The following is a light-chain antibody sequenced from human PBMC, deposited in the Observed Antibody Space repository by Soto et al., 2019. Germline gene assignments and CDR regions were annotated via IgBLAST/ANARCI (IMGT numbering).Light chain of an antibody. CDR1: SSNIESNY. V-gene: IGLV1-47*01. Sequence: QSVLTQPPSASGTPGQRVTISCSGSSSNIESNYVYWYQQLPGSAPKLLIYRNDQRPSGVPDRFSGSESGTSASLAISGLRSEDEADYYCAAWDDSLSALVFGGGTKVTVL. CDR2: RND. J-gene: IGLJ3*02. CDR3: AAWDDSLSALV.